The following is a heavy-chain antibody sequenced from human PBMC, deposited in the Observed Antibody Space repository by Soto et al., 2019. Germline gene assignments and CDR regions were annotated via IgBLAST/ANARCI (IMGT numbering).Heavy chain of an antibody. Sequence: QVQLQESGPGLVKPSGTLSLTCAVSGGSISSSNWWSWVRQPPGKGLEWIGEIYYSGSTNYNPSLKSRVTISVDKSKNQFALKLSSVTAADTAVYYCARAPPLSSGCHPIGYFDLWGRGTLVTVSS. CDR3: ARAPPLSSGCHPIGYFDL. CDR2: IYYSGST. V-gene: IGHV4-4*02. CDR1: GGSISSSNW. J-gene: IGHJ2*01. D-gene: IGHD6-19*01.